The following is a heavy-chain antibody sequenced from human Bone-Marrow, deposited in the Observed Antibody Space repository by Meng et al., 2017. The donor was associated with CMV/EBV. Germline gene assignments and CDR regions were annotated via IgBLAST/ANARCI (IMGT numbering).Heavy chain of an antibody. D-gene: IGHD1-26*01. Sequence: SETLSLTCIVSGGSISSSSYYWGWIRQPPGKGLEWIGSIYYSGSTYYNPSLKSRVTISVDTSKNQFSLKLSSVTAADTAVYYCARSGGSYAYWGQGTLVTVSS. J-gene: IGHJ4*02. CDR2: IYYSGST. CDR3: ARSGGSYAY. CDR1: GGSISSSSYY. V-gene: IGHV4-39*01.